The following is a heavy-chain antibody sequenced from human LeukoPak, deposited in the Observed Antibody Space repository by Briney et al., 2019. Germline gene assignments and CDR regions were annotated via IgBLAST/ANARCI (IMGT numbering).Heavy chain of an antibody. CDR1: GYTFTGYY. CDR3: ARAYGSGSQAYWFDP. Sequence: GASVKVSCKASGYTFTGYYMHWVRQAPGQGLEWMGWINPNSGGTNYAQKFQGRVTMTRDTSISTAYMELRSLRSDDTAVYYCARAYGSGSQAYWFDPWGQGTLVTVSS. J-gene: IGHJ5*02. CDR2: INPNSGGT. V-gene: IGHV1-2*02. D-gene: IGHD3-10*01.